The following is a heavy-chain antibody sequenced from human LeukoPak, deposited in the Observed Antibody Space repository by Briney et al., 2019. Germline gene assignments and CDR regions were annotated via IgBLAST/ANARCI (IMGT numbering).Heavy chain of an antibody. CDR1: GFTFSSYG. CDR3: AKDREDTAMDAYYFDY. V-gene: IGHV3-30*18. D-gene: IGHD5-18*01. CDR2: ISYDGSNK. Sequence: SGGSLRLSCAASGFTFSSYGMHWVRQAPGKGLEWVAVISYDGSNKYYADSVEGRFTISRDNSKNTLYLQMNSLRAEDTAVYYCAKDREDTAMDAYYFDYWGQGTLVTVSS. J-gene: IGHJ4*02.